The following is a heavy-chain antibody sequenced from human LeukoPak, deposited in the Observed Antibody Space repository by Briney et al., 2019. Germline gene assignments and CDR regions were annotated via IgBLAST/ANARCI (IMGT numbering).Heavy chain of an antibody. V-gene: IGHV3-53*01. D-gene: IGHD3-10*01. CDR2: IYSGGRT. J-gene: IGHJ6*03. Sequence: GGSLRLSCAASGFTVSSNYMSWVRQAPGKGLEWVSVIYSGGRTYYADSVKGRFTISRDNSKNTLYLQMNSLRAEDTAVYYCAREASGITMVRGVIYYYYYMDVWGKGTTVTVSS. CDR1: GFTVSSNY. CDR3: AREASGITMVRGVIYYYYYMDV.